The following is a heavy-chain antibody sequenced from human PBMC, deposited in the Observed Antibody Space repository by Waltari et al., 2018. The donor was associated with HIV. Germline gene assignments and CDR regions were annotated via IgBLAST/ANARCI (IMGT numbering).Heavy chain of an antibody. CDR1: ESYIKTDYY. CDR2: SSHSGGT. J-gene: IGHJ2*01. Sequence: QVQLQESGPGLVKPSETLSLSCIVSESYIKTDYYWGWIRQPPGKGLEWLGSSSHSGGTVQQPSLQRRVTISVDRSKNQVSLKVNSVTAADTAVYYCARAGVVPALFYLWGRGTLVTVSS. D-gene: IGHD3-3*01. V-gene: IGHV4-38-2*02. CDR3: ARAGVVPALFYL.